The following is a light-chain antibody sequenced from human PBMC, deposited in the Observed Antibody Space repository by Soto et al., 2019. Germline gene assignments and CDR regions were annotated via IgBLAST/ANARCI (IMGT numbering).Light chain of an antibody. V-gene: IGKV1-5*03. J-gene: IGKJ1*01. CDR2: KAS. CDR3: QQYNSYTWT. Sequence: IQMTQCPSTLSPSLGDRVSITCRASQSISSWFAWYQQKPGKAPKILIYKASSLESGVPSRFSGSGSGTEGTITISSLQQDDGATYYCQQYNSYTWTFGQGTKV. CDR1: QSISSW.